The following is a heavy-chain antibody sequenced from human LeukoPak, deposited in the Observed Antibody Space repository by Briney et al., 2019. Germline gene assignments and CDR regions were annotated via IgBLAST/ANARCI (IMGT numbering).Heavy chain of an antibody. J-gene: IGHJ4*02. Sequence: SETLSLTCAVYGGSFSGYYWSLIRQPPGKGLEWIGEINHSGSTNYNPSLKSRVTISVDTSKNQFSLKLSSVTAADTAVYYCARGGIVVPYNYWGQGTLVTVSS. V-gene: IGHV4-34*01. CDR3: ARGGIVVPYNY. CDR1: GGSFSGYY. CDR2: INHSGST. D-gene: IGHD3-22*01.